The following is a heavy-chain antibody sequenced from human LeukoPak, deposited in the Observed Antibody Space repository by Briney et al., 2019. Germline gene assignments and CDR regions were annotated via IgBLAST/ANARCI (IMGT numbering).Heavy chain of an antibody. Sequence: GGSLRLSCAASGSTFNRFAMHWVRQAPGKGLEWVAVISYDGSNKYYADSVKGRFTISRDNSKNTLYLQMNSLRAEDTAVYYCAKGAAAGILEIEDYWGQGTLVTVSS. CDR1: GSTFNRFA. CDR2: ISYDGSNK. V-gene: IGHV3-30*18. CDR3: AKGAAAGILEIEDY. D-gene: IGHD6-13*01. J-gene: IGHJ4*02.